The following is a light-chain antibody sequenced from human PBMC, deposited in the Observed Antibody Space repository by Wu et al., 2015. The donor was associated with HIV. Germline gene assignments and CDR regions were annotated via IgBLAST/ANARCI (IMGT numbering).Light chain of an antibody. CDR2: KAS. CDR3: QQYNSYST. V-gene: IGKV1-5*03. Sequence: DIQMTQSPSTLSAFVGDRVTITCRASQSIGSWLAWYQQKPGKAPKLLIYKASSLESGVPLRFSGSGSGTEFTLTFSSLQPDDFATYYCQQYNSYSTFGQGTKVEIK. J-gene: IGKJ1*01. CDR1: QSIGSW.